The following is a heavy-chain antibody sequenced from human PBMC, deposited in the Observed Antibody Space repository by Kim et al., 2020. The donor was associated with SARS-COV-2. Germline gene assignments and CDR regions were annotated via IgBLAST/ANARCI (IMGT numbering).Heavy chain of an antibody. Sequence: SETMSLTCTVSGGSISSSSYYWGWIRQPPGKGLEWIGSIYYSGSTYYNPSLKSRVTISVDTSKNQFSLKLSSVTAADTAVYYCAIHERGSGWYYFDYWGQGTLVTVSS. CDR2: IYYSGST. V-gene: IGHV4-39*01. CDR1: GGSISSSSYY. J-gene: IGHJ4*02. CDR3: AIHERGSGWYYFDY. D-gene: IGHD6-19*01.